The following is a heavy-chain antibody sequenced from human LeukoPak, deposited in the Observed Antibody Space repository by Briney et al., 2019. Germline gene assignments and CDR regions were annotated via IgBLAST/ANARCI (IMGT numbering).Heavy chain of an antibody. V-gene: IGHV1-18*01. CDR3: ARGGNTDFYDSGGSNGDY. J-gene: IGHJ4*02. CDR1: GYTFTNYG. Sequence: ASVKVSCKASGYTFTNYGITWVRQAPGQGLEWVGWISPYNGDRNFARKLQGRVTLTTDTSTSTAYMDLRGLRSDDTAVYYCARGGNTDFYDSGGSNGDYWGQGTLVTVSS. D-gene: IGHD3-22*01. CDR2: ISPYNGDR.